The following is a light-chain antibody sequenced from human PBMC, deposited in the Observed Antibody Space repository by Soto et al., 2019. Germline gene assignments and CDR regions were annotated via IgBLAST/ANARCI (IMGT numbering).Light chain of an antibody. V-gene: IGKV4-1*01. Sequence: DSVVAPSPATLAVSLGERATIHCKSIQSILFTSDNKNYLAWYQQKSGQPPRLLIYWASTRESGVPDRFSGRGSGTDFSLTISSVEAEDVAVYYCQGHYTTPRPLGQGTKVAIK. CDR1: QSILFTSDNKNY. CDR3: QGHYTTPRP. J-gene: IGKJ1*01. CDR2: WAS.